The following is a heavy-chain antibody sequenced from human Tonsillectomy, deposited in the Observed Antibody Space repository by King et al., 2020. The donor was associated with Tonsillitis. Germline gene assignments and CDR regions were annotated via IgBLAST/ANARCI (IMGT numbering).Heavy chain of an antibody. CDR2: ISGSGCST. J-gene: IGHJ4*02. V-gene: IGHV3-23*04. CDR1: GFTFSSYA. CDR3: AKSKDYGDFPGVVDY. Sequence: VQLVESGGGLVQPGGSLRLSCAASGFTFSSYAMSWVRQAPGKGLEWVSAISGSGCSTDYADSVKGRFTISRDNSKNTLYLQMNSLRAEDTAVYYCAKSKDYGDFPGVVDYWGQGTLVTVSS. D-gene: IGHD4-17*01.